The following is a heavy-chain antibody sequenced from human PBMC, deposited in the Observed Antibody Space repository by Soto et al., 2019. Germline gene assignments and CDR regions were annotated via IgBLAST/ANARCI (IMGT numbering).Heavy chain of an antibody. J-gene: IGHJ3*02. CDR2: IIPILGIA. CDR3: ASRGMTTVTRDAFDI. V-gene: IGHV1-69*02. CDR1: GGTFSSYT. D-gene: IGHD4-17*01. Sequence: QVQLVHSGAEVKKPGSSVKVSCKASGGTFSSYTISWVRQAPGQGLEWMGRIIPILGIANYAQKFQGRVTITADKSTSTAYMELSSLRSEDTAVYYCASRGMTTVTRDAFDIWGQGTMVTVSS.